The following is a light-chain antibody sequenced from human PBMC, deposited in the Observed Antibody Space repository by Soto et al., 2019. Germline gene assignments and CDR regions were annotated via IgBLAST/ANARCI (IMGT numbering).Light chain of an antibody. CDR3: QQFNSYPIT. CDR1: QDITNS. Sequence: DIQLTQSPSFLSASVGDRITITCRASQDITNSLAWYHQKPGKTPKFLISTASTLQSGVPSRFSGTGSGTEFTLTISGLQPEDFATYYCQQFNSYPITCGQGPRLEI. CDR2: TAS. V-gene: IGKV1-9*01. J-gene: IGKJ5*01.